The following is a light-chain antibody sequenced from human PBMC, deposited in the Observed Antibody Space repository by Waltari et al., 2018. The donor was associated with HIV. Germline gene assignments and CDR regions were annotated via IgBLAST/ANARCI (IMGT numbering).Light chain of an antibody. J-gene: IGLJ2*01. CDR1: SSDIGYYDY. CDR3: SSYTRRGTVV. V-gene: IGLV2-14*01. CDR2: EVT. Sequence: QSALTQPASVSGSPGQSIVLPCTGSSSDIGYYDYVSWYQQYPGQAPKALIYEVTSRPSGTSSRFSGSQSATTAFLAISKLQTDDEADYFCSSYTRRGTVVFGGGTRLTVL.